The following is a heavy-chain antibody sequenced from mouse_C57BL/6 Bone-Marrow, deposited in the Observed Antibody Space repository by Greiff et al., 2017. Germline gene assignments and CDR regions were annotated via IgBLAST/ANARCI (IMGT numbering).Heavy chain of an antibody. Sequence: QVQLTESGAELARPGASVTLSCKASGYTFTSYGISWVKQRTGQVHEWIGAIYPRSGNTYYNEKFKGKATLTADKSSSTAYMELRSLTSEDSAVYFCARYEWLLPLYARDYWGQGTSVTVSS. CDR3: ARYEWLLPLYARDY. CDR2: IYPRSGNT. CDR1: GYTFTSYG. D-gene: IGHD2-3*01. J-gene: IGHJ4*01. V-gene: IGHV1-81*01.